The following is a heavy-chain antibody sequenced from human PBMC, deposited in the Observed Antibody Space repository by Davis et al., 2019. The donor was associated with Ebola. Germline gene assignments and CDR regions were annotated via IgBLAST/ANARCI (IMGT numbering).Heavy chain of an antibody. CDR1: GYTFTSYA. CDR3: ARDGISVVVDRGMDV. Sequence: ASVKVSCKPSGYTFTSYAMNWVRQAPGQGLEWMGWINTNTGNPTYAQGFTGRFVFSLDTSVSTAYLQISSLKAEDTAVYYCARDGISVVVDRGMDVWGKGTTVTVSS. V-gene: IGHV7-4-1*02. CDR2: INTNTGNP. J-gene: IGHJ6*04. D-gene: IGHD2-2*01.